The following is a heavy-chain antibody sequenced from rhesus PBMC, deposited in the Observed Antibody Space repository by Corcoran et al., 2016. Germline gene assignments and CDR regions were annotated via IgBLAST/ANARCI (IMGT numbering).Heavy chain of an antibody. V-gene: IGHV4S11*01. Sequence: QLQLQESGPGLVKPSATLSLTCAVSGGPISSRYWSWIRQSPGKGLGWIGYLYGIGSMTNYNPSLKSRVTLSGDTSKNQLSLKLSSVTAADTAVYYCARDEPNSLDVWGRGVLVTVSS. CDR1: GGPISSRY. CDR2: LYGIGSMT. CDR3: ARDEPNSLDV. J-gene: IGHJ5-2*02.